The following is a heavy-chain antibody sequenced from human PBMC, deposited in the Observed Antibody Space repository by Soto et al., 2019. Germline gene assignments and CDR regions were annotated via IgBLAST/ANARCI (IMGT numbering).Heavy chain of an antibody. Sequence: TAPTPVYPTQTLALTCTFSGFSLSTRGVGVGWIRQPPGKALEWLAVIYWDDDKRYSPSLKARLAITKDTSKNQVVLTMTNMDPVDTGTYFCAHRMGKYGYWDGGYFDYWGRGALVTVSS. D-gene: IGHD3-22*01. V-gene: IGHV2-5*02. CDR1: GFSLSTRGVG. CDR2: IYWDDDK. J-gene: IGHJ4*02. CDR3: AHRMGKYGYWDGGYFDY.